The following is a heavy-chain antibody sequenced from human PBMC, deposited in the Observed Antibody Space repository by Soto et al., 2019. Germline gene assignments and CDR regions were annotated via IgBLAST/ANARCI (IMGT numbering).Heavy chain of an antibody. CDR2: IKSKTDGGKT. J-gene: IGHJ3*02. V-gene: IGHV3-15*01. Sequence: WLRQAPGKGLEWVARIKSKTDGGKTDYAAPVKGISTITRDDSKNTLYLQMNSLKTEDTAVYYCTTLSYDFWSGSGAFDIWGQGTMVTVSS. D-gene: IGHD3-3*01. CDR3: TTLSYDFWSGSGAFDI.